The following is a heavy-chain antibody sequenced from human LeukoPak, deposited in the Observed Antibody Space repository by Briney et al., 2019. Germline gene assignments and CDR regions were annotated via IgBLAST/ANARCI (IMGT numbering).Heavy chain of an antibody. V-gene: IGHV4-39*07. J-gene: IGHJ4*02. Sequence: SETLSLTCTVSCGSISSSSYYWGWIRQPPGKGLEWIGSIYYSGSTYYNPSLMSRVTISVDTSKNQFSLKLSSVTATDTAVYYCAREQRWLESLDYWGQGTLVTVSS. CDR2: IYYSGST. CDR1: CGSISSSSYY. D-gene: IGHD5-24*01. CDR3: AREQRWLESLDY.